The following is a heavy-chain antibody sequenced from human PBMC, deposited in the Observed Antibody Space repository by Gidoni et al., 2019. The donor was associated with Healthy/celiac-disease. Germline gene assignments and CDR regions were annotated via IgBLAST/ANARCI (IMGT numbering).Heavy chain of an antibody. Sequence: QVQLVESGGGVVQPGRSLRLSCAASGCTTRSYAMHWVRQAPGKGLEWVAVISYDGSNKYYADSVKGRFTISRDNSKNTLYLQMNSLRAEDTAVYYCARDDRYSGYDYYYYYYGMDVWGQGTTVTVSS. J-gene: IGHJ6*02. CDR2: ISYDGSNK. V-gene: IGHV3-30-3*01. CDR3: ARDDRYSGYDYYYYYYGMDV. CDR1: GCTTRSYA. D-gene: IGHD5-12*01.